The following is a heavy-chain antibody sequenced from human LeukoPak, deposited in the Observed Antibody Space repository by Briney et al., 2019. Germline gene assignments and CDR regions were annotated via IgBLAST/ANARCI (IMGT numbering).Heavy chain of an antibody. V-gene: IGHV4-34*01. D-gene: IGHD2-21*02. CDR3: GAYGGDWDFGY. Sequence: SETLSLTCAVHGGFYNYYLTFVRPPPGKGLEWIGDVTYKGRPDYNPSLKSRVTMSINVSQRQFSLNLKSVTVADTGVYYCGAYGGDWDFGYWAQGTPVIVTS. CDR2: VTYKGRP. CDR1: GGFYNYY. J-gene: IGHJ4*02.